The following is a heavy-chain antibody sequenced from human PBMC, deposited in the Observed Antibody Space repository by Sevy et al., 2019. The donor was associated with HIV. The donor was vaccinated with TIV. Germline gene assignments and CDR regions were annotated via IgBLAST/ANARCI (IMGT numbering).Heavy chain of an antibody. V-gene: IGHV5-51*01. CDR2: IYPGDTDT. CDR1: GYSFTSYW. J-gene: IGHJ3*02. Sequence: GESLKISCKGSGYSFTSYWIGWVRQMPGKGLEWMGIIYPGDTDTRYSPSFQGQVAISADKSISTAYLQWSSLKASDTAMYYCARGLIRSFDAFDIWGQRTMVTVSS. CDR3: ARGLIRSFDAFDI. D-gene: IGHD3-16*01.